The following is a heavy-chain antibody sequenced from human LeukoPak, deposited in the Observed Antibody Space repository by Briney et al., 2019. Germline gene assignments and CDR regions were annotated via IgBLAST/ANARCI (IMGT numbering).Heavy chain of an antibody. Sequence: GASVKVSCKASGYTFSGYGISWVRQAPGQGLEWMGWISAYNGNTNYAQKVQGRVTLTTETSTSTAYMELRSLRSDDTAVYYCARDRQLGSSGYYAAYWGQGTLVTVSS. CDR1: GYTFSGYG. V-gene: IGHV1-18*01. CDR2: ISAYNGNT. D-gene: IGHD3-22*01. J-gene: IGHJ4*02. CDR3: ARDRQLGSSGYYAAY.